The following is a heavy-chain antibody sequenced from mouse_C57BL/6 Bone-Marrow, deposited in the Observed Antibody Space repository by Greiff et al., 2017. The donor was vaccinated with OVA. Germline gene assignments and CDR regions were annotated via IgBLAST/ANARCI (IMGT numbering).Heavy chain of an antibody. CDR1: GFSFNTYA. D-gene: IGHD1-1*01. CDR2: IRSKSNNYAT. J-gene: IGHJ3*01. V-gene: IGHV10-1*01. Sequence: EAGGGLVQPKGSLKLSCAASGFSFNTYAMNWVRQAPGKGLEWVARIRSKSNNYATYYADSVKDRFTISRDDSESMLYLQMNNLKTEDTAMYYCVRGGVLLRGMFAYWGQGTLVTVSA. CDR3: VRGGVLLRGMFAY.